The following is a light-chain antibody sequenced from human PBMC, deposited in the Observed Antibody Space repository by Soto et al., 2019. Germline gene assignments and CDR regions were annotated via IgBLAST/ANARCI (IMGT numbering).Light chain of an antibody. CDR2: GAS. J-gene: IGKJ4*01. CDR1: QSVSSS. V-gene: IGKV3-15*01. CDR3: QQYNNWPPLT. Sequence: EIVLTQSPATMSVSPGETATLSCRASQSVSSSLAWYQQTPGRAPRLLIYGASNRANDIPTRFSGSGSGTEFTITISGLQSEDFAVYYCQQYNNWPPLTFGGGTKVDIK.